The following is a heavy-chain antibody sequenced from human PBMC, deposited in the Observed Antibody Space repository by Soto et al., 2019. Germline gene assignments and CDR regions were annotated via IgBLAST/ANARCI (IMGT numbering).Heavy chain of an antibody. CDR1: GFTFGDYA. CDR3: AKSGGGGYRFFDP. Sequence: GGSLRLSCAASGFTFGDYAMTWVRQAPGKGLEWVSAISVSGSTTYYADSVKGRFTISRDNSKNTLYLQMNSLRAEDTAVYYCAKSGGGGYRFFDPWGQGALVTVSS. J-gene: IGHJ5*02. D-gene: IGHD3-16*01. V-gene: IGHV3-23*01. CDR2: ISVSGSTT.